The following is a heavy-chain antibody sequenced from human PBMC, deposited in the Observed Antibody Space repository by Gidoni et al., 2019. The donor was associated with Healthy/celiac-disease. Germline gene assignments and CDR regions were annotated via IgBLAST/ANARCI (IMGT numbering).Heavy chain of an antibody. Sequence: EVQLVESGGGLVKPGGSLRLSCAASGFTFSNAWMNWVRQAPGKGLEWVGRIKSKTDGGTTDYAAPVKGRFTISRDDSKNTLYLQMNSLKTEDTAVYYCTTDNYDFWSDIYYYYYGMDVWGQGTTVTVSS. V-gene: IGHV3-15*07. J-gene: IGHJ6*02. CDR1: GFTFSNAW. CDR2: IKSKTDGGTT. CDR3: TTDNYDFWSDIYYYYYGMDV. D-gene: IGHD3-3*01.